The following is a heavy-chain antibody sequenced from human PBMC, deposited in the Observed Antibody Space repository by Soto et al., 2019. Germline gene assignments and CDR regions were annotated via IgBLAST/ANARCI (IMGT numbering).Heavy chain of an antibody. Sequence: GGSLRLSCAASEFTVSSNYMSWVRQAPGKGLEWGSVIYSGGTTYYADSVKGRVTISRDNSKNTLYLQMNSLRAEDTAVYYCARDRATMIRGVISDAFDIWGKGTMVTVS. CDR2: IYSGGTT. CDR1: EFTVSSNY. CDR3: ARDRATMIRGVISDAFDI. V-gene: IGHV3-66*01. D-gene: IGHD3-10*01. J-gene: IGHJ3*02.